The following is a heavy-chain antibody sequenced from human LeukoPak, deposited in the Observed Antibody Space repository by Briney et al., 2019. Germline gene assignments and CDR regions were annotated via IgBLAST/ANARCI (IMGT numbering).Heavy chain of an antibody. CDR2: ISSNGGST. D-gene: IGHD6-13*01. CDR1: GFTFSSYA. J-gene: IGHJ3*02. CDR3: GRGWSSSLFDAFDI. Sequence: GGSLRLSCAASGFTFSSYAMHWVRQAAGKGLEYVSAISSNGGSTYYANSVKGRFTMSRDNSKNTLYLQMGCLRAEDMAVYYCGRGWSSSLFDAFDIWGQGTMVTVSS. V-gene: IGHV3-64*01.